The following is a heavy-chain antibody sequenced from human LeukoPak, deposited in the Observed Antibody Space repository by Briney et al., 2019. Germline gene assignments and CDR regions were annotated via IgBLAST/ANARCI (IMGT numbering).Heavy chain of an antibody. CDR3: ARAPYYYDSSGYSPSDY. Sequence: GGSLTLTCAASGFTFHDYGMSWVRQAPGTGLEWVSGINWHGGSTGYADSVKGRFTISRDNAKNSLYLQMNSLRAEDTALYYCARAPYYYDSSGYSPSDYWGQGTLVTVSS. CDR2: INWHGGST. CDR1: GFTFHDYG. V-gene: IGHV3-20*04. D-gene: IGHD3-22*01. J-gene: IGHJ4*02.